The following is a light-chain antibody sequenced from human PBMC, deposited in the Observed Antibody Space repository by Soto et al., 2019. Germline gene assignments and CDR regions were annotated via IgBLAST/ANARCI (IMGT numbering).Light chain of an antibody. CDR3: QQYNNRPPWT. J-gene: IGKJ1*01. Sequence: EIVMTQSPATLSVSPGERATLSCRASQSVSSNLAWYQQKPGQAPRLLIHGASTRATGIPARFSGSGSGTEFTLTISTLQSEDVAVYYCQQYNNRPPWTFGQGTRVDIK. V-gene: IGKV3-15*01. CDR2: GAS. CDR1: QSVSSN.